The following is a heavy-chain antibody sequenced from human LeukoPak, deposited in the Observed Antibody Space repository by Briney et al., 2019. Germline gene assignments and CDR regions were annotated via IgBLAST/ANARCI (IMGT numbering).Heavy chain of an antibody. J-gene: IGHJ6*03. Sequence: ASVKVSCKASGYTFTSYGISWVRQAPGQGLEWMGWISAYNGNTNYAQKLQGRVTMTTDTSTSTAYMELRSLRSDDTAVYYCARSFNVLRYFDWFDYYYYYYMDVWGKGTTVTISS. CDR2: ISAYNGNT. V-gene: IGHV1-18*01. D-gene: IGHD3-9*01. CDR1: GYTFTSYG. CDR3: ARSFNVLRYFDWFDYYYYYYMDV.